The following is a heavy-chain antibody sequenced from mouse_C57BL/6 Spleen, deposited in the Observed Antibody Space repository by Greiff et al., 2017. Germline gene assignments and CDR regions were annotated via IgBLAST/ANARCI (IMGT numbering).Heavy chain of an antibody. D-gene: IGHD2-5*01. CDR1: GFTFSSYT. CDR3: ARPDSNFSWFAY. CDR2: ISGGGGNT. V-gene: IGHV5-9*01. J-gene: IGHJ3*01. Sequence: EVKLMESGGGLVKPGGSLKLSCAASGFTFSSYTMSWVRQTPEKRLEWVATISGGGGNTYYPDSVKGRFTISRDNAKNTLYLQMSSLRSEDTALYYCARPDSNFSWFAYWGQGTLVTVSA.